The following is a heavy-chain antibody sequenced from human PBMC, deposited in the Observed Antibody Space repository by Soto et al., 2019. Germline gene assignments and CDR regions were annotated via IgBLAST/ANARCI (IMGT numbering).Heavy chain of an antibody. V-gene: IGHV3-30*09. CDR3: AKARHSISWSGLEAHC. CDR1: GFIFSDYA. CDR2: ISYGGDNK. D-gene: IGHD6-13*01. J-gene: IGHJ4*02. Sequence: QVQLVESGGGVVQPGRSLRLSCAASGFIFSDYAMHWVRQAPGKGLEWVAVISYGGDNKYYADSVRGRFAISRDNRKNTLDLEMNSLNLEDTALYHSAKARHSISWSGLEAHCWGEGTLGTVSS.